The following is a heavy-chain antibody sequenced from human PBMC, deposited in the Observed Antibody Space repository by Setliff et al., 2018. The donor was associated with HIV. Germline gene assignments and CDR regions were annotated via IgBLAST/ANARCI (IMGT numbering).Heavy chain of an antibody. CDR2: IYHNGIT. V-gene: IGHV4-38-2*02. Sequence: SETLSLTCGVSGYSISSGYYWGWIRQPPGKGLEWIGSIYHNGITYYNPSLKSRVTISVDTSKNQFSLKLSSVTAADTAVYYCARDRTEFVDGGYYPYYFDSWGQGTLVTVSS. D-gene: IGHD3-22*01. J-gene: IGHJ4*02. CDR1: GYSISSGYY. CDR3: ARDRTEFVDGGYYPYYFDS.